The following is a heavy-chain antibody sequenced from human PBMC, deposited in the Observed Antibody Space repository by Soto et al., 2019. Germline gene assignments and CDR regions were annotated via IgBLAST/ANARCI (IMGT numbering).Heavy chain of an antibody. CDR2: IKQDGSEK. CDR3: ARVSAGQWLVFLGRGRFYYYYMDV. V-gene: IGHV3-7*01. Sequence: PGGSLRLSCAASGFTFSSYWMSWVRQAPGKGLEWVANIKQDGSEKYYVDSVKGRFTISRDNAKNSLYLQMNSLRAEDTAVYYCARVSAGQWLVFLGRGRFYYYYMDVWGKGTTVTVSS. CDR1: GFTFSSYW. D-gene: IGHD6-19*01. J-gene: IGHJ6*03.